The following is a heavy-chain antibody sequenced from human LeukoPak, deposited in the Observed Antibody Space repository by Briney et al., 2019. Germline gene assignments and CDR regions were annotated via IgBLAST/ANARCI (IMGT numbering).Heavy chain of an antibody. CDR3: ARESITSGGFDY. J-gene: IGHJ4*02. CDR1: GGSISSGDYY. CDR2: IYYSGST. D-gene: IGHD3-10*01. V-gene: IGHV4-30-4*01. Sequence: SETLSLTCTVSGGSISSGDYYWSWIRQPPGKGLVWIGYIYYSGSTYYNPSLKSRVTISVDTSKNQFSLKLSSVTAADTAVYYCARESITSGGFDYWGQGTLVTVSS.